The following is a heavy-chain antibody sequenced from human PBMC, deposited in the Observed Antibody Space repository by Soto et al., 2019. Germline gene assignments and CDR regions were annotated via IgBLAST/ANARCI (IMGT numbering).Heavy chain of an antibody. V-gene: IGHV5-51*01. CDR1: GYSFPSDW. J-gene: IGHJ6*02. CDR2: IYPADSDT. CDR3: ARDMLPSAPTTGYYYGMDV. Sequence: GESLKISCKGSGYSFPSDWIGWVRQMPGKGLEWMGSIYPADSDTRYSPSYQGQVTISADKSIRTAYLQWSSLKASDSAMYYCARDMLPSAPTTGYYYGMDVWGQGTTVTVSS. D-gene: IGHD2-8*01.